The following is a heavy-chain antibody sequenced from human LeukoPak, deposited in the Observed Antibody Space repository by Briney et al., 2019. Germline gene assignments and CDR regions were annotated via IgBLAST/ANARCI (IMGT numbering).Heavy chain of an antibody. CDR3: ARGVDIALY. J-gene: IGHJ4*02. Sequence: SETLSLTCAVYGGSFSGYYWSWIRQPPGKGLEWIGGINHSESTNYNPSLKSRVTISVDTSKNQFSLKLSSVTAADTAVYYCARGVDIALYWGQGTLVTVSS. V-gene: IGHV4-34*01. CDR2: INHSEST. CDR1: GGSFSGYY. D-gene: IGHD5-12*01.